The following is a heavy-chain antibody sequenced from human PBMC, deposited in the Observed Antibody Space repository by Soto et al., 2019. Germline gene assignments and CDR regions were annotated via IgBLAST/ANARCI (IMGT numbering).Heavy chain of an antibody. CDR1: GGSISSYY. CDR3: ARGYSNYGVDY. J-gene: IGHJ4*02. Sequence: TSETLSLTCTVSGGSISSYYWSWIRQPPGKGLEWIGYIYYSGSTNYNPSLKSRVTISVDTSKNQFSLKLSSVTAADTAVYYCARGYSNYGVDYWGQGTLVTVSS. D-gene: IGHD4-4*01. V-gene: IGHV4-59*08. CDR2: IYYSGST.